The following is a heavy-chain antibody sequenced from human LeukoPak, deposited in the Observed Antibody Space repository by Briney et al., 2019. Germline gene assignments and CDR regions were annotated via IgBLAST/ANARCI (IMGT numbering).Heavy chain of an antibody. D-gene: IGHD4-17*01. CDR2: IYSGGST. V-gene: IGHV3-53*01. J-gene: IGHJ4*02. CDR3: ARGDTVTTFLFDY. CDR1: GFTVSSNY. Sequence: AGGSLRLSCAASGFTVSSNYMSWVRQAPGKGLEWVSVIYSGGSTYYADSVKGRFTISRANSKNTLYLQMNSLRGEDKAVYYWARGDTVTTFLFDYWGQGTLVTVSS.